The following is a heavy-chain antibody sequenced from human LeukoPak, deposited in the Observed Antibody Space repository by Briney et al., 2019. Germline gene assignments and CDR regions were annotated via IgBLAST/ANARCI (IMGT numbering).Heavy chain of an antibody. CDR3: ARHYDSSGYYRGDAFDI. Sequence: PSETLSLTCTVSGGSISSHYWSWIRQPPGKGLEWIGYIYYSGSTNYNPSLRSRVTISVDTSKNQFSLKLSSVTAADTAVYYCARHYDSSGYYRGDAFDIWGQGTVVTASS. CDR2: IYYSGST. D-gene: IGHD3-22*01. CDR1: GGSISSHY. J-gene: IGHJ3*02. V-gene: IGHV4-59*08.